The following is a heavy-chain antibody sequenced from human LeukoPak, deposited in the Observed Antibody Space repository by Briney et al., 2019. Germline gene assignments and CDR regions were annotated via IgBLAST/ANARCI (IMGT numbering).Heavy chain of an antibody. Sequence: SETLSLTCTVSGGSISGYYWSWIRQPPGKGLEWIGYIYTSGSTNYNPSLKSRVTIPVDTSKNQFSLKLRSVTAADTAVYYCARRRPYSSSSGFDYYYYMDVWGKGTTVTVSS. CDR2: IYTSGST. V-gene: IGHV4-4*09. CDR1: GGSISGYY. J-gene: IGHJ6*03. D-gene: IGHD6-6*01. CDR3: ARRRPYSSSSGFDYYYYMDV.